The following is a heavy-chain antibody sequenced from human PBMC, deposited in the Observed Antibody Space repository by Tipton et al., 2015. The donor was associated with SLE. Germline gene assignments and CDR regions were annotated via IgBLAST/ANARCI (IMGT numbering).Heavy chain of an antibody. CDR3: ARGKKGLRYPFYYYGMDV. CDR1: GGSISGYY. CDR2: INHSGST. D-gene: IGHD3-9*01. Sequence: GLVKPSETLSLTCTVSGGSISGYYWSWIRQPPGKGLEWIGEINHSGSTNYNPSLKSRVSISVDTSKNQFSLKLSSVTAADTAVYYCARGKKGLRYPFYYYGMDVWGQGTTVTVSS. J-gene: IGHJ6*02. V-gene: IGHV4-34*01.